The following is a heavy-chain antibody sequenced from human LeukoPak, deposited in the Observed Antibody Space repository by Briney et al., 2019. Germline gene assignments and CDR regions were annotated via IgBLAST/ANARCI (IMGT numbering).Heavy chain of an antibody. CDR2: IYYSGST. CDR1: GGSISSSSYY. CDR3: ASQKGYYYDSSGYYYFDY. D-gene: IGHD3-22*01. V-gene: IGHV4-39*01. J-gene: IGHJ4*02. Sequence: SETLSLTCTDSGGSISSSSYYWGWIRQPPGKGLEWIGSIYYSGSTYYNPSLKSRVTISVDTSKNQFSLKLSSVTAADTAVYYCASQKGYYYDSSGYYYFDYWGQGTLVTVSS.